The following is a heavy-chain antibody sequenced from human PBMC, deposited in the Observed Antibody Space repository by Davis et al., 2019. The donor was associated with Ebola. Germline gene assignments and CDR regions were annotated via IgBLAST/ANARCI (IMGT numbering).Heavy chain of an antibody. J-gene: IGHJ2*01. V-gene: IGHV4-59*12. CDR2: ILHSGTT. CDR3: AREPLPIVVVPAAIRLRLWYFDL. D-gene: IGHD2-2*02. Sequence: SETLSLTCTVSGDSMSDYYYNWIRQPPGMGLEWIGYILHSGTTNYNSSLKGRVTISVDMSKNQFSLKLSSVTAADTAVYYCAREPLPIVVVPAAIRLRLWYFDLWGRGTLVTVSS. CDR1: GDSMSDYY.